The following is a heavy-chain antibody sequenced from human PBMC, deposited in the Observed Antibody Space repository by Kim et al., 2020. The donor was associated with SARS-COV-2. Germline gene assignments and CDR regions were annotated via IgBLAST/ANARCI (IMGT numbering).Heavy chain of an antibody. CDR3: AKALAVAGSGAHGKDYYYGMDV. D-gene: IGHD6-19*01. CDR2: ISGSGGST. Sequence: GGSLRLSCAASGFTFSSYAMSWVRQAPGKGLEWVSAISGSGGSTYYADSVKGRFTISRDNSKNTLYLQMNSLRADDTAVYYCAKALAVAGSGAHGKDYYYGMDVWGQGTTVTVSS. J-gene: IGHJ6*02. CDR1: GFTFSSYA. V-gene: IGHV3-23*01.